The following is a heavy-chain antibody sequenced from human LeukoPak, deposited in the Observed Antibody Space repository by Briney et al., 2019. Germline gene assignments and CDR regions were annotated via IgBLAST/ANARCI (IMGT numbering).Heavy chain of an antibody. CDR3: AREGARRDGYNSGLDY. D-gene: IGHD5-24*01. CDR2: ILFDGSNK. CDR1: GFTFSSYV. V-gene: IGHV3-30*04. J-gene: IGHJ4*02. Sequence: PGRSLRLSCAASGFTFSSYVMHWVRQAPGKGLEWVAVILFDGSNKYYADSVKGRFTISRDNSKNTLYLKVNSLRAEDTAVYYCAREGARRDGYNSGLDYWGQGTLVTVSS.